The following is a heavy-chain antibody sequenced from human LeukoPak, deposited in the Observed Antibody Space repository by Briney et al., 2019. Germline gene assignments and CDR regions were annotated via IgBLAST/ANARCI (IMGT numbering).Heavy chain of an antibody. D-gene: IGHD2-2*01. J-gene: IGHJ4*02. V-gene: IGHV1-69*02. CDR3: AAYCSSTSCYPVVDY. CDR2: IIPILGIA. Sequence: ASVKVSCKASGGTFSSYTISWVRQAPGQGLEWMGRIIPILGIANYAQKFQGRVTITADESTSTAYMELSSLRSEDTAVYYCAAYCSSTSCYPVVDYWGQGTLVTVSS. CDR1: GGTFSSYT.